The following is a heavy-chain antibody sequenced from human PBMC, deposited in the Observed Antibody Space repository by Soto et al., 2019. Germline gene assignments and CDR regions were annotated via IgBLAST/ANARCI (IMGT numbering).Heavy chain of an antibody. CDR1: GFTFSTYG. J-gene: IGHJ2*01. Sequence: GGSLRLSCAASGFTFSTYGMHWVRQAPGKGLEWVAVELYDGRNRYYADSVKGRFTISRDNSKNTLYLQMNSLRAEDTAVYHCAKDLGGDLWGGSQNWYLDLWGRGTLVTVSS. V-gene: IGHV3-30*18. D-gene: IGHD3-3*01. CDR3: AKDLGGDLWGGSQNWYLDL. CDR2: ELYDGRNR.